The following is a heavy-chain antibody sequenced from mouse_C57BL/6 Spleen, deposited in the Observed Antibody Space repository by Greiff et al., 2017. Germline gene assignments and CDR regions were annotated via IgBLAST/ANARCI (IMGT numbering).Heavy chain of an antibody. Sequence: EVKLQESGPGLVKPSPSLSLTCSVTGYSITSGYYWNWIRKFPGNKLEWMGYISYDGSTNYKPSLKNRISITRDTSTNQFFLKLNSVTTEDTATYCCARRSNFYWYFDVWGTGTTVTVSS. CDR3: ARRSNFYWYFDV. V-gene: IGHV3-6*01. CDR1: GYSITSGYY. CDR2: ISYDGST. J-gene: IGHJ1*03. D-gene: IGHD2-5*01.